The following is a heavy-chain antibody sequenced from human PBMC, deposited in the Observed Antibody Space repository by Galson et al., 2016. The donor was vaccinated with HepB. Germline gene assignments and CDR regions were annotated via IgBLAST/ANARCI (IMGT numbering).Heavy chain of an antibody. D-gene: IGHD5-12*01. V-gene: IGHV1-69*06. CDR2: IIPLFGAT. Sequence: SVKVSCKASGGTFSNFAISWLRQAPGQGLEWMGGIIPLFGATNYAQKFQGRVTITADKSTTTVYMDLSSLRTEDTAVYYCARDRGYNAFDYRPAYLGQGILVTV. CDR3: ARDRGYNAFDYRPAY. J-gene: IGHJ4*02. CDR1: GGTFSNFA.